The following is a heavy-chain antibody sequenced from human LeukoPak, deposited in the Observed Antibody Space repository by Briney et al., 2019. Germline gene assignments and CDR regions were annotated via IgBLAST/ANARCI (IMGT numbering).Heavy chain of an antibody. V-gene: IGHV1-69*13. CDR3: AGVLGYSYGHYYFDY. J-gene: IGHJ4*02. CDR1: GGTFSSYA. Sequence: GASVKVSCKASGGTFSSYAISWVRQAPGQGLEWMGGIIPIFGTANYAQKFQGRVTITADESTSTAYMELSSLRSEDTAVYYCAGVLGYSYGHYYFDYWGQGTLVTVSS. D-gene: IGHD5-18*01. CDR2: IIPIFGTA.